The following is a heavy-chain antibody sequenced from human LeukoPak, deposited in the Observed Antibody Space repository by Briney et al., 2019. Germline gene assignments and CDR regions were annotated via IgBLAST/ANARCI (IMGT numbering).Heavy chain of an antibody. Sequence: SRTLSLTCAVSGGSISSGGYSWSWIRQPPGKGLEWIGYIYHSGSTYYNPSLKSRVTISVDRSKNQFSLKLSSVTAADTAVYYCARDSIDKAIFGVVPSRFDPWGQGTLVTVSS. CDR2: IYHSGST. D-gene: IGHD3-3*01. CDR1: GGSISSGGYS. J-gene: IGHJ5*02. V-gene: IGHV4-30-2*01. CDR3: ARDSIDKAIFGVVPSRFDP.